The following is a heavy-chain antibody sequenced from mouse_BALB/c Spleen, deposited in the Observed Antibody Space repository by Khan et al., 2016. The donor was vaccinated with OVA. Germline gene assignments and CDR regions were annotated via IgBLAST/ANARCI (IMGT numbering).Heavy chain of an antibody. J-gene: IGHJ3*01. D-gene: IGHD1-1*01. V-gene: IGHV5-6*01. CDR3: ARLAYYYGSEGFAY. CDR2: VSTGGSYT. CDR1: GFTFSTYG. Sequence: EVQGVESGGDLVKPGGSLKLSCAASGFTFSTYGMSWVRQTPDNRLEWVATVSTGGSYTYYPDSVKGRFTISRDNAKNTLYLQMSSLKYEDTGMFYCARLAYYYGSEGFAYWGQGALVTVSA.